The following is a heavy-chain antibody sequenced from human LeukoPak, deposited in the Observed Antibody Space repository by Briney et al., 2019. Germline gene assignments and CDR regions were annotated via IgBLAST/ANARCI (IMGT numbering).Heavy chain of an antibody. CDR1: GFTFSSYW. V-gene: IGHV3-7*03. D-gene: IGHD5-24*01. J-gene: IGHJ4*02. CDR3: AKEGRSLQTY. Sequence: GGSLRLSCAASGFTFSSYWMSWVRQAPGKGLEWVANIKEDGTETYYVDSVKGRFTISRDNAKNSLYLQMNSLRVKDTAVYYCAKEGRSLQTYWGQGTLVTVSS. CDR2: IKEDGTET.